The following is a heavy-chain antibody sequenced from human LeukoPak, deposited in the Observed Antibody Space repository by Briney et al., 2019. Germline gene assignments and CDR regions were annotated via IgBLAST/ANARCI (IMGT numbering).Heavy chain of an antibody. J-gene: IGHJ4*02. D-gene: IGHD2-15*01. V-gene: IGHV1-2*02. Sequence: ASVKVSCNASGYTFTGYYMHWVRQAPGQGLEWMGWINPNSGGTNYAQKFQGRATMTRDTSISTAYMELSRLRSDDTAVYYCARLRGPNCSGGSCYDYWGQGTLVTVSS. CDR1: GYTFTGYY. CDR3: ARLRGPNCSGGSCYDY. CDR2: INPNSGGT.